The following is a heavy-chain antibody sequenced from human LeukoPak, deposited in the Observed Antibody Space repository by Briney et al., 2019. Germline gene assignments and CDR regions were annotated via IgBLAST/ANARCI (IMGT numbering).Heavy chain of an antibody. J-gene: IGHJ4*02. V-gene: IGHV3-74*01. D-gene: IGHD6-19*01. CDR3: ARGIAVASTGDY. CDR1: GFTFSSYW. Sequence: GGSLRLSCAASGFTFSSYWMHWVRQAPGKGLVWVSRINSDGSSTSYADSVKGRFTISRDNAKNTLYLQMNSLRAEDTAVYYCARGIAVASTGDYWGQGTLVTVSS. CDR2: INSDGSST.